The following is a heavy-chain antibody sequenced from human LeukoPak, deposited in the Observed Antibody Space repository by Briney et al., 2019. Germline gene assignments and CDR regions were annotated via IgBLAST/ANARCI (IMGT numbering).Heavy chain of an antibody. J-gene: IGHJ3*02. CDR3: AREIVGYDSDAFDI. CDR1: GGSISSYY. Sequence: SETLFLTCTVSGGSISSYYWSWIRQPPGKGLEWIGYIYYSGSTNYNPSLKSRVTISVDTSKNQFSLKLSSVTAADTAVYHCAREIVGYDSDAFDIWGQGTMVTVSS. D-gene: IGHD1-26*01. CDR2: IYYSGST. V-gene: IGHV4-59*01.